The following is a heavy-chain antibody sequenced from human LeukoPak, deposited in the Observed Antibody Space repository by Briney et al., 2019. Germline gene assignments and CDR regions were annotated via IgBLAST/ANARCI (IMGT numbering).Heavy chain of an antibody. V-gene: IGHV1-2*02. Sequence: ASVKVSCKASGYTLTGHYLHWVRQAPGQGLEWMGWINPNTGATTYTQRFQGGVTLTRDTSISTAYMDLSRLRPDDTAVYYCASVGVVADYGLDVWGQGTTVTVSS. CDR3: ASVGVVADYGLDV. D-gene: IGHD2-15*01. CDR1: GYTLTGHY. J-gene: IGHJ6*02. CDR2: INPNTGAT.